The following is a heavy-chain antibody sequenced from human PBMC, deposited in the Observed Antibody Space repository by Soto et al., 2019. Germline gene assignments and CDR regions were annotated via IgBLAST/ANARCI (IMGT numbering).Heavy chain of an antibody. J-gene: IGHJ4*02. CDR2: IIPLFGTT. CDR1: GGTFNTYG. D-gene: IGHD6-19*01. CDR3: ARGGELAGWMPFDS. V-gene: IGHV1-69*01. Sequence: QVHLVQSGAEVKKPGSSVNVSCRASGGTFNTYGFNWVRQAPGQGLEWMGGIIPLFGTTTYAQNFQGRVTITADQSTTTAYMEMSGLTSADTAVYFCARGGELAGWMPFDSWGQGPLVTVSS.